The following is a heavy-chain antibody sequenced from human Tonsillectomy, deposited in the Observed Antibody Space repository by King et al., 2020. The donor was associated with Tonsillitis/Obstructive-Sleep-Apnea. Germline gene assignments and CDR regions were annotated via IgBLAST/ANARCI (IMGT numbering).Heavy chain of an antibody. CDR1: GGSIISSSSYY. CDR2: IYYSVST. Sequence: QLQESGPGLVKPSETLSLTCTVSGGSIISSSSYYWGWIRQPPGKGLEWIGSIYYSVSTYYNPSLRSRVIISVDTSKNQFSLRLSSVTAADTAVYHCARSYCSSTSCPKLDAFDIWGQGTMVTVSP. V-gene: IGHV4-39*01. CDR3: ARSYCSSTSCPKLDAFDI. J-gene: IGHJ3*02. D-gene: IGHD2-2*01.